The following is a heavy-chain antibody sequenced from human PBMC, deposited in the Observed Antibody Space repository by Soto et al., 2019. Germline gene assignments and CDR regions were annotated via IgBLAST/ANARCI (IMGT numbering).Heavy chain of an antibody. CDR1: GYIFNNYG. CDR2: IYPKEGRI. V-gene: IGHV1-18*01. Sequence: QVQLVQSGAEVQKPGASVKVSCEASGYIFNNYGITWVRQAPGQGLEWVGWIYPKEGRINLAQIFQGRVTLTTDTSTTTAYMELRSLRFDDSAVYFCARDIDYDIDYWGQGTLVTVSS. D-gene: IGHD4-17*01. CDR3: ARDIDYDIDY. J-gene: IGHJ4*02.